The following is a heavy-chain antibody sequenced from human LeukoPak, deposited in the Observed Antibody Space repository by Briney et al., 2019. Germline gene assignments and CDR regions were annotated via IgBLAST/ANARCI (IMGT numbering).Heavy chain of an antibody. CDR1: GFTFSSYE. V-gene: IGHV3-48*03. D-gene: IGHD6-13*01. CDR2: ISSSGSTI. J-gene: IGHJ4*02. CDR3: ARGAGSSWIRSPRYFDY. Sequence: GGSLRLSCAASGFTFSSYEMNWVRQAPGKGLEWVSYISSSGSTIYSADSVKGRFTISRDNAKNSLYLQMNSLRAEDTAVYYCARGAGSSWIRSPRYFDYWGQGTLVTVSS.